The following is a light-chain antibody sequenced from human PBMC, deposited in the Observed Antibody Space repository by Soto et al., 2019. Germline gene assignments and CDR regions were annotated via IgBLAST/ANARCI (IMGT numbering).Light chain of an antibody. CDR1: QSVSSN. CDR2: GAS. Sequence: EIVLTQSAATLSVSPGERATLSCRASQSVSSNLAWYQQKPGQAPRLLIYGASNRATGIPDRFSGSGSGTDFTLTISRLETEDFAVYYCQQYGSSPITFGQGTRLEIK. J-gene: IGKJ5*01. CDR3: QQYGSSPIT. V-gene: IGKV3-20*01.